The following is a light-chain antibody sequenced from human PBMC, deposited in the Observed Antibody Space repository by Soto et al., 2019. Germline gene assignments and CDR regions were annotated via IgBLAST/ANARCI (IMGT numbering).Light chain of an antibody. V-gene: IGKV1-5*01. Sequence: DIQMTQSPSSLSASVGDTVTITCRASQSISSWLAWYQQKLGRAPRLLIYDASSLESGVPSRFSGSGYGTEFTLTISSLQPDDFATYYCQQYNSYSWTFGQGTKVDIK. J-gene: IGKJ1*01. CDR2: DAS. CDR1: QSISSW. CDR3: QQYNSYSWT.